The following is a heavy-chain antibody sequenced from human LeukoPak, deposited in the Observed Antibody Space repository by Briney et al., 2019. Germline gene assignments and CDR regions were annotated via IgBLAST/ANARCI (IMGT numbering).Heavy chain of an antibody. J-gene: IGHJ4*02. CDR2: TSGSGGST. CDR1: GFTFSSYA. D-gene: IGHD3-10*01. Sequence: PGGSLRLSCAASGFTFSSYAMNWVRQAPGKGLEWVSATSGSGGSTYYADSVKGRFTISRDNSKNTLYLQMNSLRAEDTAVYYCAKGLDGSGSYPYWGQGTLVTVSS. V-gene: IGHV3-23*01. CDR3: AKGLDGSGSYPY.